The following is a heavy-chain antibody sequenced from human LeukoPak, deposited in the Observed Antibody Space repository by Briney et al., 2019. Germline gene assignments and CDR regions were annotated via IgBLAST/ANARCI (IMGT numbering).Heavy chain of an antibody. J-gene: IGHJ3*02. CDR1: AFTSSDYA. CDR2: IPSTGINT. D-gene: IGHD4-17*01. Sequence: GGSLTLSCSVSAFTSSDYAMNWVRQPPGKGLQYVSVIPSTGINTHHAGSVKGRFTISRDNSKNTMYLRMSTLRAEDTATYYWVKGGATVLDALDIWGHGTVVIVSS. V-gene: IGHV3-64D*06. CDR3: VKGGATVLDALDI.